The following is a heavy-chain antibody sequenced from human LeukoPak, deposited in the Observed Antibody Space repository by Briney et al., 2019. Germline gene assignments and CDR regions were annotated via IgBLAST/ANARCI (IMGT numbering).Heavy chain of an antibody. J-gene: IGHJ4*02. Sequence: GGSLRLPCAASGFTFSTYTLNWVRQAPGKGLEWVSSIDYTRTYIYYADSVKGRFTISRDNAKNSLYLQMNSLRAEDTAVYYCARDIRLERDYWGQGTLVTVSS. CDR1: GFTFSTYT. D-gene: IGHD1-1*01. V-gene: IGHV3-21*01. CDR2: IDYTRTYI. CDR3: ARDIRLERDY.